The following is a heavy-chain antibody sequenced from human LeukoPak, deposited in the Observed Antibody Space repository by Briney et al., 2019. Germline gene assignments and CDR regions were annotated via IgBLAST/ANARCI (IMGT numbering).Heavy chain of an antibody. D-gene: IGHD3-3*01. CDR2: ISCNGGST. Sequence: GGSLRLSCAASGFTFSSYAMHWVRQAPGKGLEYVSRISCNGGSTYYANSVKGRFTISRDNSKKTLYSQMGSLRAAEIAAYYGARGGYYDFWSGTFDYWGQGTLVTVSS. CDR1: GFTFSSYA. J-gene: IGHJ4*02. V-gene: IGHV3-64*01. CDR3: ARGGYYDFWSGTFDY.